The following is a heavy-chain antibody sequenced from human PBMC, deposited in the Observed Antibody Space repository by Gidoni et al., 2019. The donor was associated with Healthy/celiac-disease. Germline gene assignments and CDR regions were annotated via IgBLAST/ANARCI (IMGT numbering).Heavy chain of an antibody. CDR1: GFTFSRYA. V-gene: IGHV3-23*01. CDR2: ISGSGGST. CDR3: AKDDYGDSYSSNPFDY. J-gene: IGHJ4*02. Sequence: EVQLLESGGGLVQPGGSLRLSCAASGFTFSRYAMSWVRQAPGKGLEWVSAISGSGGSTYYADSVKGRFTISRDNSKNTLYLQMNSLRAEDTAVYYCAKDDYGDSYSSNPFDYWGQGTLVTVSS. D-gene: IGHD4-17*01.